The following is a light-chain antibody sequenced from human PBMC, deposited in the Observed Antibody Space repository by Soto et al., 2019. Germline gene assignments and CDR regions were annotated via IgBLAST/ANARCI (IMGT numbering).Light chain of an antibody. V-gene: IGKV3-11*01. J-gene: IGKJ1*01. CDR2: DAS. Sequence: EIVLTQSPATLSLSPGERATLSCRASQSVGSYLAWYQQKPGQAPRLLISDASNRAPGIPARFSGSGSGTDFTLTISSLEPEDFAVYYCQQRSSWPTFGQGTKVEI. CDR3: QQRSSWPT. CDR1: QSVGSY.